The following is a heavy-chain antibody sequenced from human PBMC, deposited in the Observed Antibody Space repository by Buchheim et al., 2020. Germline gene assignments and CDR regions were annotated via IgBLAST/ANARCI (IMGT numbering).Heavy chain of an antibody. Sequence: EVQLVESGGGLGRPGGSLRLSCVASVFNFGTLWCCWVRQVQGRGLAWVANINQNEVENYYVDSVEGGFTLSRGTPMNSLYLQMSSLRVEDTAVYYCARAGSVGSVDFWGQGTL. J-gene: IGHJ4*02. CDR1: VFNFGTLW. V-gene: IGHV3-7*01. CDR3: ARAGSVGSVDF. CDR2: INQNEVEN. D-gene: IGHD3-10*01.